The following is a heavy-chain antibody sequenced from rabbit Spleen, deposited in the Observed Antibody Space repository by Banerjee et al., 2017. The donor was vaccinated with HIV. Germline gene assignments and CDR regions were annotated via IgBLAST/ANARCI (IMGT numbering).Heavy chain of an antibody. Sequence: QSLEESGGDLVKPGASLTLTCKASGFDFSSGYYMCWVRQAPGKGLEWIACIYVGSSGSTDYASWAKGRFTISKTSSTTVTLQMTSLTAADTATYFCARGNYGGYNYVLDLWAQGPSSPS. CDR1: GFDFSSGYY. CDR3: ARGNYGGYNYVLDL. J-gene: IGHJ6*01. CDR2: IYVGSSGST. D-gene: IGHD6-1*01. V-gene: IGHV1S40*01.